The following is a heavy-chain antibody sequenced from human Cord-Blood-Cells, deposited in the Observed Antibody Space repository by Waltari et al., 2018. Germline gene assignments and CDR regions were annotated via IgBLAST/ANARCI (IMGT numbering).Heavy chain of an antibody. CDR3: ARDWGTGDYFDY. Sequence: SGGTFSSYAISWVRQAPGQGLEWMGGIIPIFGTANYAQKFQGRVTITADESTSTAYMELSSLRSEDTAVYYCARDWGTGDYFDYWGQGTLVTVSS. J-gene: IGHJ4*02. CDR1: GGTFSSYA. D-gene: IGHD3-16*01. CDR2: IIPIFGTA. V-gene: IGHV1-69*01.